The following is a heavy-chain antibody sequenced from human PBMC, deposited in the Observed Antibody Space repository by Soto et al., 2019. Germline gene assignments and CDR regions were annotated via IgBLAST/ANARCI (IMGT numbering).Heavy chain of an antibody. CDR3: AHKGPEDWPLDY. Sequence: QITLKESGPTLVRPTQTLTLTCAFSGFSLSTSGVGVGWIHQPPGKALEWLAVIYWDDSKHYSPSLRSRLTITKDTSNNQVVLTMTNMDPMDTGTYYCAHKGPEDWPLDYWGQGTLVTVSS. J-gene: IGHJ4*02. D-gene: IGHD3-9*01. CDR2: IYWDDSK. V-gene: IGHV2-5*02. CDR1: GFSLSTSGVG.